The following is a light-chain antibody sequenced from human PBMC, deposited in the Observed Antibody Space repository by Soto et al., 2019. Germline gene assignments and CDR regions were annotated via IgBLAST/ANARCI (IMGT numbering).Light chain of an antibody. J-gene: IGLJ1*01. CDR1: SGHSSYA. CDR3: QTWGTGIHV. Sequence: QSVLTQSPSGSASLGASVKLTCTLSSGHSSYAIAWHQQQPEKGPRYLMKLNSDGSHSKGDGIPDRFSGSSSGAERYLIISSLQSEDEADYYCQTWGTGIHVFGTGTKVTVL. CDR2: LNSDGSH. V-gene: IGLV4-69*01.